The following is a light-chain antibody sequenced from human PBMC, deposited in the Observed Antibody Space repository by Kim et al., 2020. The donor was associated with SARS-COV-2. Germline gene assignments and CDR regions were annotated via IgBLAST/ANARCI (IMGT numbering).Light chain of an antibody. V-gene: IGKV3-11*01. Sequence: SPGERATLSCRASQSVGSTLAWYQQKPGQAPRLLIYDTFSRATGIPARFSGSGSGTDFTLTISSLEPEDFAVYYCQQHGNWPLTFGQGTKVDIK. CDR1: QSVGST. CDR2: DTF. CDR3: QQHGNWPLT. J-gene: IGKJ1*01.